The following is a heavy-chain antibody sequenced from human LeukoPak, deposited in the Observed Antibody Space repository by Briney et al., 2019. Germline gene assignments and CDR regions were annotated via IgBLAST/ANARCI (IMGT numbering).Heavy chain of an antibody. Sequence: GGSLRLSCAASGFTFSDYWMAWVRQAPGKGLEWVANINPDGSRRPSGDSVRGRFTISRDNAQNSVFLQMNSLRVEDTALYYCAISRVEAAFDIWGQGTMVTVPS. CDR3: AISRVEAAFDI. V-gene: IGHV3-7*01. D-gene: IGHD2/OR15-2a*01. CDR1: GFTFSDYW. CDR2: INPDGSRR. J-gene: IGHJ3*02.